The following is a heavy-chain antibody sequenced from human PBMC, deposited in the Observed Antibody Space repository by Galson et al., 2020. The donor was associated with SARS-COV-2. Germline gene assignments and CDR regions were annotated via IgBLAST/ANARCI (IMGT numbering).Heavy chain of an antibody. CDR3: ARRSRSCIGTSYNTHESYHYYMDV. CDR1: GFTFSNSA. CDR2: ISSTGSYI. Sequence: SCAASGFTFSNSAMNWVRQAPGKGLEWVSCISSTGSYIYYADSVKGRFTISRDDAKNALYLQMDSLRAEDTAVYFCARRSRSCIGTSYNTHESYHYYMDVWGKGTTVTVSS. V-gene: IGHV3-21*01. J-gene: IGHJ6*03. D-gene: IGHD2-2*01.